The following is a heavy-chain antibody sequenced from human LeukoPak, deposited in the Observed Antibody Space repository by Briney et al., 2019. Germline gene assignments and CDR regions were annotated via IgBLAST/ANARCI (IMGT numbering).Heavy chain of an antibody. CDR1: GFTFSAYH. CDR2: ISTTGTTI. J-gene: IGHJ4*02. V-gene: IGHV3-48*03. Sequence: GGSLRLSCAASGFTFSAYHINWVRQAPGKGLEWISYISTTGTTIHYADSVKGRFAISRDNAKNTLYLQVNNLRAEDTAVYYCARGPNSNWSGLDFWGQGTLLTVSS. CDR3: ARGPNSNWSGLDF. D-gene: IGHD6-6*01.